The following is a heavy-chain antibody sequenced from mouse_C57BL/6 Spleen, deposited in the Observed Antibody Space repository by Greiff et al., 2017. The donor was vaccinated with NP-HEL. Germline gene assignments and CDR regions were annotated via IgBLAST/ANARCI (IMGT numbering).Heavy chain of an antibody. CDR1: GYTFTDYY. CDR3: ERREDWSFAS. V-gene: IGHV1-26*01. Sequence: VQLQQSGPELVKPGASVKISCKASGYTFTDYYMNWVKQSHGKSLEWIGDINPNNGGTSYNQKFKGKATLTVDKSSSTASMELRSLTSEDSAVYYVERREDWSFASWGKGTLVTVSA. J-gene: IGHJ3*01. D-gene: IGHD4-1*01. CDR2: INPNNGGT.